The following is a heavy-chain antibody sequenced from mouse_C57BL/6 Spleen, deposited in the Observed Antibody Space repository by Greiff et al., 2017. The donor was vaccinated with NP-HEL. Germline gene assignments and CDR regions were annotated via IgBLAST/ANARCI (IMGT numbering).Heavy chain of an antibody. Sequence: EVMLVESGGGLVKPGGSLKLSCAASGFTFSSYTMSWVRQTPEKRLEWVATISGGGGNTYYPDSVKGRFTISRDNAKNTLYLQMSSLRSEDTALYYCAREPYDGYYNAMDYWGQGTSVTVSS. CDR2: ISGGGGNT. J-gene: IGHJ4*01. CDR1: GFTFSSYT. V-gene: IGHV5-9*01. CDR3: AREPYDGYYNAMDY. D-gene: IGHD2-3*01.